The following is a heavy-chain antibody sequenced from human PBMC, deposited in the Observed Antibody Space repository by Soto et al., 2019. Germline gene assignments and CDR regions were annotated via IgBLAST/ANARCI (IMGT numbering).Heavy chain of an antibody. J-gene: IGHJ4*02. V-gene: IGHV1-2*02. D-gene: IGHD2-8*01. Sequence: AVKVSCKASGYTFTGYYMHWVRQAPGQGLEWMGWINPNSGGTNYAQKFQGRVTMTRDTSISTAYMELSRLGSDDTAVYYCARDRPRMVYARTPVTTEYYFDYWGQGTLVTVSS. CDR3: ARDRPRMVYARTPVTTEYYFDY. CDR2: INPNSGGT. CDR1: GYTFTGYY.